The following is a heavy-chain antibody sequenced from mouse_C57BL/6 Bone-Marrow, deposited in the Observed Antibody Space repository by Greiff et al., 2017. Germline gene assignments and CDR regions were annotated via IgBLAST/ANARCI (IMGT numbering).Heavy chain of an antibody. CDR1: GYTFTSYW. V-gene: IGHV1-50*01. CDR3: ARGITTVVATPC. Sequence: VQLQQPGAELVKPGASVKLSCKASGYTFTSYWMQWVKQRPGQGLEWIGEIDPSDSYTNYNQKFKGKATLTVDTSSSTAYMQLSSLTSEDSAVDYCARGITTVVATPCWGQGTLVTVSA. CDR2: IDPSDSYT. D-gene: IGHD1-1*01. J-gene: IGHJ3*01.